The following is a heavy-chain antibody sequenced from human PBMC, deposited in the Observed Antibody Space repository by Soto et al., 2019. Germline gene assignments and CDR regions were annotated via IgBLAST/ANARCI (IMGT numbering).Heavy chain of an antibody. J-gene: IGHJ6*03. D-gene: IGHD2-2*01. CDR1: GFTFDDYA. CDR2: ISWNSGSI. V-gene: IGHV3-9*01. Sequence: SLRLSCAASGFTFDDYAMHWVRQAPGKGLEWVSGISWNSGSIGYADSVKGRFTISRDNAKNSLYLQINSLRAEDTALYYCAKDIDAIVVVPAATVGYYYYMDVWGKGTTVTVSS. CDR3: AKDIDAIVVVPAATVGYYYYMDV.